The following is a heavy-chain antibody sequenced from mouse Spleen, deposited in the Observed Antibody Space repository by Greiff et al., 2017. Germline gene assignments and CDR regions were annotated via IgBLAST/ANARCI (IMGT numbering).Heavy chain of an antibody. Sequence: EVQLQESGTVLARPGASVKMSCKTSGYTFTTYWLHWVKQRPGQGLEWIGTIYPGNSDTAYNQKFRDKAKLTAVTSASTAYMELSSLTNEDSAVYYCTRRFITTVVATDHWGQGTTLTVSS. D-gene: IGHD1-1*01. CDR2: IYPGNSDT. V-gene: IGHV1-5*01. J-gene: IGHJ2*01. CDR1: GYTFTTYW. CDR3: TRRFITTVVATDH.